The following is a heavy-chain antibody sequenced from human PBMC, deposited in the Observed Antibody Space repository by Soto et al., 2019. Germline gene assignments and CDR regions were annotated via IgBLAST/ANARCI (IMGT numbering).Heavy chain of an antibody. CDR3: AGADLGYSSGWLEPPDY. CDR2: ISYDGSNK. V-gene: IGHV3-30*03. CDR1: GFTFSSYG. J-gene: IGHJ4*02. Sequence: WGSLRLSCAASGFTFSSYGMHWVRQAPGKGLEWVAVISYDGSNKFYAGSVKGRFTISRDNSKNTLYLQMNRLRAEDTAVYYCAGADLGYSSGWLEPPDYWGQGTLGTVSS. D-gene: IGHD6-19*01.